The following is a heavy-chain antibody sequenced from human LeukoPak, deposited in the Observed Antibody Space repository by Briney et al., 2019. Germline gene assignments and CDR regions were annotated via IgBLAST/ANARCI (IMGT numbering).Heavy chain of an antibody. Sequence: SETLSLTCTVSGGSMTDYYWSWIRQPPGRELEWIGYIYYSGTTYYNPSLKSRVTMSVDTSKKQFSLKLSSVTAADTAVYFCARNYDRMDYWGQGTLVAVSS. J-gene: IGHJ4*02. V-gene: IGHV4-59*01. CDR1: GGSMTDYY. CDR2: IYYSGTT. CDR3: ARNYDRMDY. D-gene: IGHD3-16*01.